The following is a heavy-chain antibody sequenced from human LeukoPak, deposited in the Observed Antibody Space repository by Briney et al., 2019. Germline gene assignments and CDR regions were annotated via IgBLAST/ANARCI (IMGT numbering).Heavy chain of an antibody. CDR2: IYYSGST. J-gene: IGHJ6*02. D-gene: IGHD5-24*01. Sequence: SETLSLTCTVSAVSINSHYWSWIRQPPGKGLEWIGYIYYSGSTNYNPSLKSRVTISVDTSKNQFSLKLSSVTAADTAVYYCARVMRRWLHSSTFYYYYGMDVWGQGTTVTVSS. CDR3: ARVMRRWLHSSTFYYYYGMDV. CDR1: AVSINSHY. V-gene: IGHV4-59*11.